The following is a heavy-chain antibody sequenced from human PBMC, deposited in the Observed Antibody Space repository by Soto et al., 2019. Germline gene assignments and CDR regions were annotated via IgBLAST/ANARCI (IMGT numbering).Heavy chain of an antibody. J-gene: IGHJ4*02. D-gene: IGHD3-9*01. CDR1: GFTFFDYW. Sequence: EVQLVESGGGLVHPGGSLRLSCAASGFTFFDYWMTWIRQAPGKGLEWVASIKPCGTDPFYVDSVKGRFTISRDNAHNSLYLPMNSLRAEDTAVYYCARDLSIDSTAYYYWGQGTLVAVSS. CDR2: IKPCGTDP. CDR3: ARDLSIDSTAYYY. V-gene: IGHV3-7*05.